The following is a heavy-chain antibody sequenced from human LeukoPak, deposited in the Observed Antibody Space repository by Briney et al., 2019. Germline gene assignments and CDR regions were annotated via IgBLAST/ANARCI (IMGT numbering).Heavy chain of an antibody. D-gene: IGHD2-15*01. CDR1: GGSINSNY. V-gene: IGHV4-39*07. J-gene: IGHJ5*02. CDR2: LSYSGST. CDR3: VAYHLLWDWFDP. Sequence: ASETLSLTCSVSGGSINSNYWAWIRQPPGKGLEWIASLSYSGSTYYAPSLRRRLSTSVDTSKNQFSLKLTSVTAADTAVYYCVAYHLLWDWFDPWGQGTLVTASS.